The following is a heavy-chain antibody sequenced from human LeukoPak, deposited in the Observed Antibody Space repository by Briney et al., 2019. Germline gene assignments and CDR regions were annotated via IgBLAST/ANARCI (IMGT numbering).Heavy chain of an antibody. CDR2: IYSGGST. Sequence: GGSLRLSCAASEFSVGSNYMTWVRQAPGKGLEWVSLIYSGGSTYYADSVKGRFTISRDNSKNTLYLQMNSLRAEDTAVYYCARHKTFSPLMVYAICFDYWGQGTLVTVSS. CDR3: ARHKTFSPLMVYAICFDY. D-gene: IGHD2-8*01. V-gene: IGHV3-66*04. J-gene: IGHJ4*02. CDR1: EFSVGSNY.